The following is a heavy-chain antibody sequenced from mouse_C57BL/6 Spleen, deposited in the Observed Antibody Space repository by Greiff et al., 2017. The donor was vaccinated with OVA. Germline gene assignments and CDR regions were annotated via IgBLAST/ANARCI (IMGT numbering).Heavy chain of an antibody. J-gene: IGHJ2*01. CDR3: AYDYDEYFDY. D-gene: IGHD2-4*01. CDR1: GYTFTSYW. V-gene: IGHV1-72*01. CDR2: IDPNSGGT. Sequence: QVQLQQPGAELVKPGASVKLSCKASGYTFTSYWMHWVKQRPGRGLEWIGWIDPNSGGTKYNEKFKSKATLTVDKPSSTAYMQLSSLTSEDSAVYYCAYDYDEYFDYWGQGTTLTVSS.